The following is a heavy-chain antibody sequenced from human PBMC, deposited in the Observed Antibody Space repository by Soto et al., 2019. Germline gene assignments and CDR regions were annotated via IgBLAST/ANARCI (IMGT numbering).Heavy chain of an antibody. CDR1: GFNFSSYG. Sequence: GGSRRLSCAASGFNFSSYGMHWVRQAPGKGLEWVAVIAYDGSNKYYADSVKGRFTISRDNSKNTLYLQMNSLRAEDTAVYYCAKLTVVAATPGSDWGQGTLVTVSS. CDR2: IAYDGSNK. D-gene: IGHD2-15*01. J-gene: IGHJ4*02. V-gene: IGHV3-30*18. CDR3: AKLTVVAATPGSD.